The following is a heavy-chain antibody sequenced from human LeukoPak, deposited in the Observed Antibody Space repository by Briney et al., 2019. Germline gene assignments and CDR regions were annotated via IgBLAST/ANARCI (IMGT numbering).Heavy chain of an antibody. J-gene: IGHJ4*02. CDR2: ISYDGSNK. D-gene: IGHD5-12*01. CDR3: AKGPASGYDADFDY. V-gene: IGHV3-30*18. CDR1: GFTFSSYG. Sequence: GGSLRLSCAASGFTFSSYGMHWVRQAPGKGLEWVAVISYDGSNKYYAGSVKGRFTISRDNSKNTLYLQMNSLRAEDTAVYYCAKGPASGYDADFDYWGQGTLVTVSS.